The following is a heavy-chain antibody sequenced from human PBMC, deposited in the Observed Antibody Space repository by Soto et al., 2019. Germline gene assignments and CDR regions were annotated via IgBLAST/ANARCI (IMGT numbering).Heavy chain of an antibody. CDR3: ATWHEREHAYDV. CDR1: GFTFSSYA. V-gene: IGHV3-23*01. J-gene: IGHJ3*01. D-gene: IGHD1-1*01. CDR2: LYDIDGS. Sequence: DVQLLESGGGLVQPGGSVRLSCAASGFTFSSYAMSWVRQAPGKGLEWVSALYDIDGSFYADSVKGRFTTSSDSSKTTVYLQMNDLRPDDTAVYYCATWHEREHAYDVWGLGTTVTVSS.